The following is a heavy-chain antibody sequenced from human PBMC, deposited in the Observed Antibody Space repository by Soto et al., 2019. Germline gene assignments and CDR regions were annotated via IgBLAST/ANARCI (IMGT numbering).Heavy chain of an antibody. D-gene: IGHD2-21*02. CDR1: GFTFSSYW. J-gene: IGHJ4*02. CDR2: IKQDGSEK. Sequence: PGGSLRLSCAASGFTFSSYWMSWVRQAPGKGLEWVANIKQDGSEKYYVDSVKGRFTISRDNAKNSLYLQMNSLRVEDTAVYYCARVMITVTAYYFDYWGQGTLVTVSS. CDR3: ARVMITVTAYYFDY. V-gene: IGHV3-7*05.